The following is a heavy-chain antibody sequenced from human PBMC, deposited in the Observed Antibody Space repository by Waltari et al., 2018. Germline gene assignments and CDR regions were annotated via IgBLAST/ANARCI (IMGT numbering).Heavy chain of an antibody. V-gene: IGHV3-30*18. J-gene: IGHJ4*02. CDR2: ISYDGSTK. Sequence: QVQLVESGGGVVQPGRSLRLSCAASGFTFTDSAVHWLRHPPGRGFEVRAIISYDGSTKYYADSVTGRFTISRDTSNNTLYLQMSSLRSEDTAVYYWAKDNGGSETYNKHRYFAQWGQGTLVSVSS. D-gene: IGHD1-1*01. CDR1: GFTFTDSA. CDR3: AKDNGGSETYNKHRYFAQ.